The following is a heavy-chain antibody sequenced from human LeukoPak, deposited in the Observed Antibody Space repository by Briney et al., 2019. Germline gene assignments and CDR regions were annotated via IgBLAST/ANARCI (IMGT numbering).Heavy chain of an antibody. CDR2: IKQDGSEK. CDR3: ARSSNVGWYFDY. D-gene: IGHD6-19*01. J-gene: IGHJ4*02. CDR1: GFTFSSYA. V-gene: IGHV3-7*01. Sequence: GGSLRLSCAASGFTFSSYAMSWVRQAPGKGLEWVANIKQDGSEKYYVDSVKGRFTISRDNAKNSLYLQMNSLRAEDTAVYYCARSSNVGWYFDYWGQGTLVTVSS.